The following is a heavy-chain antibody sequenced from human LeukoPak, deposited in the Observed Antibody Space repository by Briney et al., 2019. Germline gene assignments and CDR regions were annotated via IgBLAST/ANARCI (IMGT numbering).Heavy chain of an antibody. CDR2: ISAYNGYT. D-gene: IGHD3-22*01. J-gene: IGHJ4*02. CDR3: ARAPTYYYDSSGYYPLDY. V-gene: IGHV1-18*01. CDR1: GYTFTSYG. Sequence: ASVKVSCKASGYTFTSYGISWVRQAPGQGLEWMGWISAYNGYTNYAQELQGRVTMTTDTSTSTAYMELRSLRSDDTAVYYCARAPTYYYDSSGYYPLDYWGQGALVTVSS.